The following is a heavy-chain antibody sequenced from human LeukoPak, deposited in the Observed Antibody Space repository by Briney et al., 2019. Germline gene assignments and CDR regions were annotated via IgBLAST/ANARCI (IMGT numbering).Heavy chain of an antibody. Sequence: GGSLRLSCAASGFTFSSYSLNWVRQAPGKGLEWVSSISSSSDYIYYADSVKGRFTISRDNARNTVYLHMNSLRAEDTAVFYCARAGQGPLDYWGQGTLVTVSS. CDR2: ISSSSDYI. J-gene: IGHJ4*02. CDR3: ARAGQGPLDY. CDR1: GFTFSSYS. V-gene: IGHV3-21*01.